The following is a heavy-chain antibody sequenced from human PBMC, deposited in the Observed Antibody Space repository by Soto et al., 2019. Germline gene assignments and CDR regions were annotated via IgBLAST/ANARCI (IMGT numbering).Heavy chain of an antibody. V-gene: IGHV1-69*01. J-gene: IGHJ5*02. CDR1: GGTFSSYA. CDR2: IIPIFGTA. D-gene: IGHD2-2*01. CDR3: ARDPADCSSTSCYGPQNWFDP. Sequence: QVQLVQSGAEVQKPGSSVKVSCKASGGTFSSYAISWVRQAPGQGLEWMGGIIPIFGTANYAQKFQGRVTITADESTSTAYMELSSLRSEDTAVYYCARDPADCSSTSCYGPQNWFDPWGQGTLVTVSS.